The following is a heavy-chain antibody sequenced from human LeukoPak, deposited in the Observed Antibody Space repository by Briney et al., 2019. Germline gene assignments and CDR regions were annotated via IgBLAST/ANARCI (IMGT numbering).Heavy chain of an antibody. Sequence: PSETLSLTCTVSGGSISSGSYYWSWIRQPAGKGLEWIGRIYTGGSTNYNPSLKSRVTISVDTSKNQFSLKLSSVTAADTAVYYCARGVSSGWYNWFDPWGQGTLVTVSS. D-gene: IGHD6-19*01. V-gene: IGHV4-61*02. J-gene: IGHJ5*02. CDR2: IYTGGST. CDR3: ARGVSSGWYNWFDP. CDR1: GGSISSGSYY.